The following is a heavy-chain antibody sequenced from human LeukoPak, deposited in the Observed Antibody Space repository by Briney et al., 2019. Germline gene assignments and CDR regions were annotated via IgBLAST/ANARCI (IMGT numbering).Heavy chain of an antibody. V-gene: IGHV3-7*01. Sequence: PGGSLRLSCVASGFTFSTYWMSWVRKAPGKGLEWVAIIKQDGSEKYYVDSGKGRFTISRDNAKNSLYLQMNSLRAEDTAVYYCARDIGQFDYWGQGTLVTVSS. D-gene: IGHD3/OR15-3a*01. CDR1: GFTFSTYW. CDR3: ARDIGQFDY. J-gene: IGHJ4*02. CDR2: IKQDGSEK.